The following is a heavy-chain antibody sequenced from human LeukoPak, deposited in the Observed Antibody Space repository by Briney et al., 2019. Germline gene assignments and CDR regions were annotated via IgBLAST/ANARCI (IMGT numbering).Heavy chain of an antibody. J-gene: IGHJ6*03. CDR3: ARGPGSVATPSDYYYYYMDV. Sequence: ASVTVSCKASGYTFTGYYMHWVRPAPGQGLAWMGWINPNSGGTNYAQKFQGRVTMTRDTSISTAYMELSRLRSDDTAVYYCARGPGSVATPSDYYYYYMDVWGKGTTVTISS. V-gene: IGHV1-2*02. CDR1: GYTFTGYY. D-gene: IGHD2-2*02. CDR2: INPNSGGT.